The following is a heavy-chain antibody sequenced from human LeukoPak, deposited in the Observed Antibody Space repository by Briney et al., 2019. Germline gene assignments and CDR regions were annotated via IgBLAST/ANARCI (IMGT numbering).Heavy chain of an antibody. CDR3: ARHRRYSSGWYFDY. Sequence: SETLSLTCAVYGGSFSGYYWSWIRQPPGKGLEWIGEINHSGSTNYNPSLKSRVTISVDTSKNQFSLKLSSVTAADTAVYYCARHRRYSSGWYFDYWGQGTLVTVSS. CDR2: INHSGST. V-gene: IGHV4-34*01. D-gene: IGHD6-19*01. CDR1: GGSFSGYY. J-gene: IGHJ4*02.